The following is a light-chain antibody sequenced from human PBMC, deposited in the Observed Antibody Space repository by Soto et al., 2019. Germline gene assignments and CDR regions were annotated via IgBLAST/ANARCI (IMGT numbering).Light chain of an antibody. CDR1: QSISTY. CDR3: QESSSTCT. J-gene: IGKJ1*01. CDR2: GAY. V-gene: IGKV1-39*01. Sequence: DIQMTQSPSSLSASVGDGVTITCRASQSISTYLNWYRQKPGKAPELLIYGAYTLHSGVPSRFSGGGSGTHFTLTISGLQPEDFATYYCQESSSTCTFGQGTKVDIQ.